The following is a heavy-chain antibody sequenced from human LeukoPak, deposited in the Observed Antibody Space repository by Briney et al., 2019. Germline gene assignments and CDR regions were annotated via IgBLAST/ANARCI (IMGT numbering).Heavy chain of an antibody. CDR2: IYYSGST. D-gene: IGHD2-15*01. CDR3: ARDGSGMDV. J-gene: IGHJ6*02. CDR1: GGSIGSSSYY. Sequence: SETLSLTCTVSGGSIGSSSYYWGWIRQPPGKGLEWIGSIYYSGSTNYNPSLKSRVTISVDTSKNQFSLKLSSVTAADTAVYYCARDGSGMDVWGQGTTVTVSS. V-gene: IGHV4-39*07.